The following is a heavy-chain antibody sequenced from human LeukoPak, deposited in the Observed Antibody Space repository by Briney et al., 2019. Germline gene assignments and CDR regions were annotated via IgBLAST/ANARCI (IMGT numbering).Heavy chain of an antibody. CDR2: ISPDNGDT. J-gene: IGHJ3*02. CDR3: ARVRGGIYSSRDAFGI. Sequence: ASGTFTCRAPGYTFISNGYARVRRPPGQGNAWLAWISPDNGDTENAQEFQGRLTVTTDTATSTAYMELRSLRSDDTAVYYCARVRGGIYSSRDAFGIWGQGSMVTVSS. CDR1: GYTFISNG. D-gene: IGHD6-19*01. V-gene: IGHV1-18*04.